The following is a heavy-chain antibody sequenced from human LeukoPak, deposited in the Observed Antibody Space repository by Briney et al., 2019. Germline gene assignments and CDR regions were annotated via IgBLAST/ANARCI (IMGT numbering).Heavy chain of an antibody. CDR1: GGSISSYY. CDR2: IYYSGST. D-gene: IGHD3-3*01. CDR3: ARGGTIFGVVSAFDI. Sequence: SETLSLTCTVSGGSISSYYWSWIRQPPGKGLEWIGYIYYSGSTNYNPSLKSRVTISVDTSKNQFSLKLSSVTAADTAVYYCARGGTIFGVVSAFDIWGQGTMVTVSS. V-gene: IGHV4-59*01. J-gene: IGHJ3*02.